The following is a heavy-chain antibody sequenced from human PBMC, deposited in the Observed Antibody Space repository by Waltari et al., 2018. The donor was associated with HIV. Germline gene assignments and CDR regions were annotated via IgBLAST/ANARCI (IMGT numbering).Heavy chain of an antibody. J-gene: IGHJ4*02. CDR2: ISSSSSTI. V-gene: IGHV3-48*01. CDR3: ARDGITMIVDY. D-gene: IGHD3-22*01. Sequence: EVQLVESGGGLVQPGGSLRLSCAASGFTFSSYSMNWVRQATGKGLEWVSYISSSSSTIYYADSVKGRFTISRDNAKNSLYLQMNSLRAEDTAVYYCARDGITMIVDYWGQGTLVTVSS. CDR1: GFTFSSYS.